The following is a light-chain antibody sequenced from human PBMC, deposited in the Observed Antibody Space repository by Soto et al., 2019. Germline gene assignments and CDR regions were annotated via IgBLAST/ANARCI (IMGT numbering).Light chain of an antibody. CDR1: QSITYW. CDR2: DVF. Sequence: DIQMTQSPSSLSASVGDRVTITCRASQSITYWLAWYQQKPGRAPKLLIYDVFNLQSGVPSRFSGSGSGTEFTLTTSSLQPDDSATYYCQQYHSFSFTFGLGTKLEIK. V-gene: IGKV1-5*01. J-gene: IGKJ2*01. CDR3: QQYHSFSFT.